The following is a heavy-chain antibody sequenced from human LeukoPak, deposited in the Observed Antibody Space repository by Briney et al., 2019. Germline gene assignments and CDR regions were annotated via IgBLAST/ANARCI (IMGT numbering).Heavy chain of an antibody. D-gene: IGHD6-13*01. J-gene: IGHJ5*02. Sequence: VASVKVSCTASGYTFTSYGISWVRQAPGQGLEWMGWISAYNGNTNYAQKLQGRVTMTTDTSTSTAYMELRSLRSDDTAVYYCARDRGSSSWYEGFNWFDPWGQGTLVTVSS. V-gene: IGHV1-18*01. CDR1: GYTFTSYG. CDR3: ARDRGSSSWYEGFNWFDP. CDR2: ISAYNGNT.